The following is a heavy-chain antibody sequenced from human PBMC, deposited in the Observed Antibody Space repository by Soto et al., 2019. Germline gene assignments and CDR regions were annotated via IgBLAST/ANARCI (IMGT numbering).Heavy chain of an antibody. J-gene: IGHJ6*02. CDR3: AKDRAVYCSSTSCLYGMDV. V-gene: IGHV3-43*01. D-gene: IGHD2-2*01. CDR1: GFTFDDYT. Sequence: LRLSCAASGFTFDDYTMHWVRQAPGKDLEWVSLISWDGGSTYYADSVKGRFTISRDNSKNSLYLQMNSLRTEDTALYYCAKDRAVYCSSTSCLYGMDVWGQGTTVTVSS. CDR2: ISWDGGST.